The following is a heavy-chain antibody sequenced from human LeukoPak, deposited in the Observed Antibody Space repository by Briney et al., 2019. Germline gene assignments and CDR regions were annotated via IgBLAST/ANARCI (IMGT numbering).Heavy chain of an antibody. CDR3: ARDRIAGATLNTFDY. D-gene: IGHD1-26*01. CDR2: ISAYNGNT. J-gene: IGHJ4*02. Sequence: GASVKVSCKASGYTFTSYGISWVRQTPGQGLEWMGWISAYNGNTNYAQKLQGRVTMTTDTSTSTAYMELRSLRSDDTAVYYCARDRIAGATLNTFDYWAREPWSPSPQ. V-gene: IGHV1-18*01. CDR1: GYTFTSYG.